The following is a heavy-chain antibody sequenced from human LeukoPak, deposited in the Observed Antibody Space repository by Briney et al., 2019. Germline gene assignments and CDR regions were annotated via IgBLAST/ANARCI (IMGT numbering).Heavy chain of an antibody. Sequence: GGSLRLSCAASGFTFSSYAMSWVRQAPGKGLEWVSAISGSGGSTYYADSVKGRFTISRDNFKNTLYLQMNSLRAEDTAVYYCAKVPGYCSSTSCPIDYWGQGTLVTVSS. CDR1: GFTFSSYA. CDR2: ISGSGGST. V-gene: IGHV3-23*01. J-gene: IGHJ4*02. D-gene: IGHD2-2*01. CDR3: AKVPGYCSSTSCPIDY.